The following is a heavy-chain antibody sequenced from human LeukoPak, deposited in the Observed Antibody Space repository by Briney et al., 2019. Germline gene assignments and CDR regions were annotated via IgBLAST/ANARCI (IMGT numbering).Heavy chain of an antibody. Sequence: EASVKVSCKASGYTFTGYYMHWVRQAPGQGLEWMGWINPNSGGTNYAQKFQGRVTMTRDTSISTAYMELSRLRSDDTAVYYCARDGPVQLIRAYYYYYMDVWGKGTTVTVSS. CDR1: GYTFTGYY. V-gene: IGHV1-2*02. CDR3: ARDGPVQLIRAYYYYYMDV. D-gene: IGHD1-1*01. CDR2: INPNSGGT. J-gene: IGHJ6*03.